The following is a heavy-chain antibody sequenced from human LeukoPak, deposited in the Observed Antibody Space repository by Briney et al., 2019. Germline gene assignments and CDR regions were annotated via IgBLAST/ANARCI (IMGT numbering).Heavy chain of an antibody. D-gene: IGHD3-22*01. CDR3: AKVRYDSSGYQSPYFDY. Sequence: GGSLRLSCAASGFTFSSYSMNWVRQAPGKGLEWVSAISGSGGSTYYADSVKGRFTISRDNSKNTLYLQMNSLRAGDTAVYYCAKVRYDSSGYQSPYFDYWGQGTLVTVSS. CDR2: ISGSGGST. J-gene: IGHJ4*02. V-gene: IGHV3-23*01. CDR1: GFTFSSYS.